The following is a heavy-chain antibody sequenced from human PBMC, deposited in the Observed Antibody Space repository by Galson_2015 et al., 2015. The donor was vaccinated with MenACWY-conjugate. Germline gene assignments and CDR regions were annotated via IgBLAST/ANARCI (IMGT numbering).Heavy chain of an antibody. CDR1: GSYCTRYW. CDR2: ISPGDSNT. D-gene: IGHD1-26*01. CDR3: ARHPPSGRCIDF. Sequence: QPGAEVTQPGESLTISCTGSGSYCTRYWIAWVRQIPGIGLEWMGLISPGDSNTRYSPSFQRQVTISADKSISTAYLQWSSLQASDTAMYYCARHPPSGRCIDFWGQGTTVTVSS. J-gene: IGHJ6*02. V-gene: IGHV5-51*01.